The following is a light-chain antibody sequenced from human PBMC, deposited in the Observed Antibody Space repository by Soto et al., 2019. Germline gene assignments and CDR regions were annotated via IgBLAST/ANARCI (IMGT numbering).Light chain of an antibody. Sequence: IVMTQSPLSLPVTPGEPASICCRSSQSLLHSNGYNYLDWYLQKPGQSPQLLIYLGSNRASGVPDRFSGSGSGTDFTLKISRVEAEDVGVYYCMQALQTPLTFGGGTMVDIK. CDR2: LGS. CDR3: MQALQTPLT. V-gene: IGKV2-28*01. CDR1: QSLLHSNGYNY. J-gene: IGKJ4*01.